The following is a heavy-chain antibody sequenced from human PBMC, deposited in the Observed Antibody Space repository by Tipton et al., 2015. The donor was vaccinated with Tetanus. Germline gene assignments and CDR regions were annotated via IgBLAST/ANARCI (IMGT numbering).Heavy chain of an antibody. CDR2: IYYSGTT. CDR1: GGSVRSTNSY. D-gene: IGHD6-19*01. V-gene: IGHV4-61*01. J-gene: IGHJ5*02. Sequence: TLSLTCTVSGGSVRSTNSYWSWLRQPPGKGLEWIGYIYYSGTTKYNPSLKSRVTMSVDTSKNQFSLRLNSVTAADTARYYCVRSSPIRVADKWGVDWFDPWGQGTLVTVSS. CDR3: VRSSPIRVADKWGVDWFDP.